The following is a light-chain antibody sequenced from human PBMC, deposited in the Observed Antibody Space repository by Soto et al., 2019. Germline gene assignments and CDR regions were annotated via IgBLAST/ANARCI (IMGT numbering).Light chain of an antibody. J-gene: IGKJ1*01. Sequence: EIVMTQYPATLSVSPGERATLSCRAGQSVAGNLAWYQQKPGQAPRLLIYDASTRATGIPDRFSGSGSGTEFTLTISSLQSEDFAVYYCQQYNDWPPWTFGQGTKVEVK. CDR3: QQYNDWPPWT. CDR1: QSVAGN. V-gene: IGKV3-15*01. CDR2: DAS.